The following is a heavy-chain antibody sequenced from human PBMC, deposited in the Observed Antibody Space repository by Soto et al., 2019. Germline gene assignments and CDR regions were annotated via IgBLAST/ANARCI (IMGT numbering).Heavy chain of an antibody. CDR1: GGSMRSYY. D-gene: IGHD2-2*01. CDR3: AREYAFSSDY. Sequence: SETLSLTCSVSGGSMRSYYWSWIRQPPGKGLEWIGYIHDSGITDYNPSLKSRATISIDTFRNQISLNLHSVTAADTAVYYCAREYAFSSDYWGQGTGVTVSS. CDR2: IHDSGIT. J-gene: IGHJ4*02. V-gene: IGHV4-59*01.